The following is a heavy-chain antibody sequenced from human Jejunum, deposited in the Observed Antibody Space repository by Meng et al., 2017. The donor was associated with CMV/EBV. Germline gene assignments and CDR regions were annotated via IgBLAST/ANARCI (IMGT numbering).Heavy chain of an antibody. V-gene: IGHV4-30-4*01. D-gene: IGHD1-14*01. CDR3: AREGTNSYYFDY. J-gene: IGHJ4*02. CDR1: GDSNSSGDSY. CDR2: IYESGST. Sequence: VSGDSNSSGDSYWSWIRQPPGKGLEWIGYIYESGSTSYNPSLESRVTISVDTSKNQFSLKVMSVTAADTAVYYCAREGTNSYYFDYWGQGTLVTVSS.